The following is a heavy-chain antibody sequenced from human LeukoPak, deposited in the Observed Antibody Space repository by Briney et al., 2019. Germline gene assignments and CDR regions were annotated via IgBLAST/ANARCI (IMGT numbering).Heavy chain of an antibody. V-gene: IGHV3-9*01. Sequence: GGSLRLSCAASGFTFDDYAMPWVRQAPGQGLEWVSGISWNSGSIGYADSVKGRFTISRDNAKNSLYLQMNSLRAEDTALYYCAKDTIFGFDYWGQGTLVTVSS. CDR2: ISWNSGSI. D-gene: IGHD3-3*01. CDR1: GFTFDDYA. J-gene: IGHJ4*01. CDR3: AKDTIFGFDY.